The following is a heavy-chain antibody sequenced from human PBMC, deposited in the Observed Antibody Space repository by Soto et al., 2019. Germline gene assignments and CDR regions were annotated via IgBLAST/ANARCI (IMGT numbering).Heavy chain of an antibody. D-gene: IGHD6-13*01. CDR2: ISGSGGST. V-gene: IGHV3-23*01. Sequence: GGSLRLSCAASGFTFSSYAMSWVRQAPGKGLEWVSAISGSGGSTYYADSVKGRFTISRDNSKNTLYLQMNSLRAEDTAVYYCAKAGLSHSSSWYITGNLGDYYYYYYMDVWGKGTTVTVSS. CDR3: AKAGLSHSSSWYITGNLGDYYYYYYMDV. CDR1: GFTFSSYA. J-gene: IGHJ6*03.